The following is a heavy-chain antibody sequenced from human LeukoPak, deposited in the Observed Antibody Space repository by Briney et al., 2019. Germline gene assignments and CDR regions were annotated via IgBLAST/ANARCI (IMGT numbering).Heavy chain of an antibody. J-gene: IGHJ5*02. CDR1: GFTFSSYW. V-gene: IGHV3-7*01. CDR3: ARYVPADSYTPYGSGSYSNWFDP. Sequence: PGGSLRLSCAASGFTFSSYWMSWVRQAPGKGLEWVANIKQDGSEKYYVDSVKGRFTISRDNAKNSLYLQMNSLRAEDTAVYYCARYVPADSYTPYGSGSYSNWFDPWGQGTLVTVSS. CDR2: IKQDGSEK. D-gene: IGHD3-10*01.